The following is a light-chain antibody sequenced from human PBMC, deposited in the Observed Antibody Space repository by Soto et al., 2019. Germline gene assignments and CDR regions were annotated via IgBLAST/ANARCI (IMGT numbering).Light chain of an antibody. Sequence: SALTQPASVSGSPGQSIAISCTGTSSDVGSYDRVSWYQQSQGKAPTLIIYEVNKRPAGVSIRFSGSKAGNMASLTISGLQSEDEADYYCSSSVGGPIWVFGGGTKLTVL. V-gene: IGLV2-23*02. CDR3: SSSVGGPIWV. CDR2: EVN. CDR1: SSDVGSYDR. J-gene: IGLJ3*02.